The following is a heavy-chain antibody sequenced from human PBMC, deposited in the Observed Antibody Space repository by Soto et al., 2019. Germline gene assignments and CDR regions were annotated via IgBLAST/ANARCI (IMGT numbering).Heavy chain of an antibody. CDR3: ARGPGGSGWYYYYGMDV. D-gene: IGHD6-19*01. V-gene: IGHV4-59*01. CDR2: VYYSGST. Sequence: XASLSLTCTVCGGCISSYYRSWIRQPPGKGLEWIGYVYYSGSTNYNPSLKSRVTISVDTSKNQFSLKLSSVTAADTAVYYCARGPGGSGWYYYYGMDVWGQGTTVTVSS. CDR1: GGCISSYY. J-gene: IGHJ6*02.